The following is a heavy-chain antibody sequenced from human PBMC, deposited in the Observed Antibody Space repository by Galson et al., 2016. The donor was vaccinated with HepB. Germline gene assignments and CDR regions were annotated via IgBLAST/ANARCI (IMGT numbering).Heavy chain of an antibody. D-gene: IGHD3-3*01. J-gene: IGHJ6*02. CDR1: GGSISSSSW. CDR2: IYHSGST. CDR3: AKVDSRLFGGVNS. Sequence: ETLSLTCAVSGGSISSSSWWSWVRQTPGKGLEWIGEIYHSGSTNYNPSLKSRVTISVDKSKNQFSLKLNSVTAADTAVYYCAKVDSRLFGGVNSWGRGTTVTVSS. V-gene: IGHV4-4*02.